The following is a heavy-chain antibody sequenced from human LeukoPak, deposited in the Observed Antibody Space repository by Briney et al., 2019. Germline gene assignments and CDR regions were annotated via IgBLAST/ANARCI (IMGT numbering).Heavy chain of an antibody. CDR2: IYYSGST. CDR1: GGSISSGGYY. D-gene: IGHD3-3*01. CDR3: ARGLRYDSWSGRAWFDP. J-gene: IGHJ5*02. V-gene: IGHV4-31*03. Sequence: SETLSLTCTVSGGSISSGGYYWSWIRQHPGKGLEWIGYIYYSGSTNYNPSLKSRVTISVDTSKNQFSLKLSSVTAADTAVYYCARGLRYDSWSGRAWFDPWGQGTLVTVSS.